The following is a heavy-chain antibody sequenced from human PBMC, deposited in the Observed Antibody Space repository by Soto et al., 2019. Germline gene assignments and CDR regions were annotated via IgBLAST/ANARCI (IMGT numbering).Heavy chain of an antibody. CDR3: ARDQIAAAGTGQWLVRFRYAFDI. D-gene: IGHD6-13*01. V-gene: IGHV3-48*01. J-gene: IGHJ3*02. CDR2: ISSSSSTI. Sequence: QPGGSLRLSCAASGFTFSSYSMNWVRQAPGKGLEWVSYISSSSSTIYYADSVKGRFTISRDNAKNSLYLQMNSLRAEDTAVYYCARDQIAAAGTGQWLVRFRYAFDIWGQGTMVTVSS. CDR1: GFTFSSYS.